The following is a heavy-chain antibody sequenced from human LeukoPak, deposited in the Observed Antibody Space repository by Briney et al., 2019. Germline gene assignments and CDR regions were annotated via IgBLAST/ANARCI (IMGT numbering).Heavy chain of an antibody. CDR2: IYPGDSDT. CDR1: GYSFTSYW. Sequence: GASLQISCKGSGYSFTSYWIGWVRQLPGKGLEWMGIIYPGDSDTRYSPSFQGQVTISADKSISTAYLQWSSLKASDTAMYYCARQLGSGWYGHWYFDLWGRGTLVTVSS. V-gene: IGHV5-51*01. D-gene: IGHD6-19*01. J-gene: IGHJ2*01. CDR3: ARQLGSGWYGHWYFDL.